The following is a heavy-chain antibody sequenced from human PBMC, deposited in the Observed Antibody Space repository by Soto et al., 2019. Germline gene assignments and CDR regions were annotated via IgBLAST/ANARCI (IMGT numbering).Heavy chain of an antibody. Sequence: QTGGSLRLSCAASGFTFSSYAMSWVRQAPGKGLEWVSAISGSGGSTYYADSVKGRFTIARDNSKNTLYLQMNSLRAEDTAVYYCAKDRSITMVRGVFDYWGQGTLVTVSS. J-gene: IGHJ4*02. CDR1: GFTFSSYA. CDR3: AKDRSITMVRGVFDY. CDR2: ISGSGGST. D-gene: IGHD3-10*01. V-gene: IGHV3-23*01.